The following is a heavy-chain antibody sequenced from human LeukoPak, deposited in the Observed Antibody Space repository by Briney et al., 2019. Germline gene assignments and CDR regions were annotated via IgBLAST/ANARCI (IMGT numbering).Heavy chain of an antibody. CDR1: GGSFSGYY. J-gene: IGHJ4*02. CDR3: ARGGRRWLQLPDY. CDR2: INHSGST. V-gene: IGHV4-34*01. Sequence: SETLSLTCAVYGGSFSGYYWSWIRQPPGKGLEWIGEINHSGSTNYNPSLKSRVTISVDTSKNQFSLKLSSVTAADTAVYYCARGGRRWLQLPDYWGQGTLVTVSS. D-gene: IGHD5-24*01.